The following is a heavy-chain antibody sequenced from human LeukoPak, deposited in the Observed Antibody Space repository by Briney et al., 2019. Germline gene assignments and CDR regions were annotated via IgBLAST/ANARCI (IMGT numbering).Heavy chain of an antibody. V-gene: IGHV3-15*01. CDR2: SKSKTDGGTT. CDR3: TTAHSWSYSWSVYFDY. J-gene: IGHJ4*02. CDR1: GFTFRNAW. D-gene: IGHD1-26*01. Sequence: GGSLRVPCAASGFTFRNAWMSWVRQAPGKGLEWVGRSKSKTDGGTTDYAAPVKGRFTISRDDSKNTLYLQMNSLKTGDTAVYYCTTAHSWSYSWSVYFDYWGQGTLVTVSS.